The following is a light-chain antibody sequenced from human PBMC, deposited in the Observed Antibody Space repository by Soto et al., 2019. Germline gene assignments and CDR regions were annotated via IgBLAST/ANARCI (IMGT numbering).Light chain of an antibody. CDR3: HQYGGSPQT. Sequence: EIVLTQSPGTLSLSPGEXAXXSCRASQSAGNHLVWHKRKTGQPPRLPIYGAPSRATGITDRLSRSGSGTDFTLTISRLEPEDFAVYYCHQYGGSPQTFGQGTKV. J-gene: IGKJ1*01. V-gene: IGKV3-20*01. CDR2: GAP. CDR1: QSAGNH.